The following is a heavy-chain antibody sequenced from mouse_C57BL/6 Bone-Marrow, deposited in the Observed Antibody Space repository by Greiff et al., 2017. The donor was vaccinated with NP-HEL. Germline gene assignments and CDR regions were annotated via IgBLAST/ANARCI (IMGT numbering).Heavy chain of an antibody. D-gene: IGHD2-1*01. V-gene: IGHV1-64*01. J-gene: IGHJ4*01. CDR3: ARRSTIYGNYVRYYAMDY. Sequence: VQLQQSGAELVKPGASVKLSCKASGYTFTSYWMHWVKQRPGQGLEWIGMIHPNSGSTNYNEKFKSKATLTVDKSSSTAYMQLSSLTSEDSAVYYCARRSTIYGNYVRYYAMDYWGQGTSVTVSS. CDR2: IHPNSGST. CDR1: GYTFTSYW.